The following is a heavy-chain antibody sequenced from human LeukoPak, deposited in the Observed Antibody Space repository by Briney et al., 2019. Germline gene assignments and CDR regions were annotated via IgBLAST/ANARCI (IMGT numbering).Heavy chain of an antibody. CDR2: ISGSGDST. CDR3: AKGGVGPEYYYFFYMDV. V-gene: IGHV3-23*01. D-gene: IGHD1-26*01. CDR1: GFTFGSYD. J-gene: IGHJ6*03. Sequence: GGSLRLSCAASGFTFGSYDMSWVRQAPGKGLEWVSGISGSGDSTYYADGVKGRFTISRDNSKNTLYLQMNSLRAEDTAVYYCAKGGVGPEYYYFFYMDVWGKGTTVTVSS.